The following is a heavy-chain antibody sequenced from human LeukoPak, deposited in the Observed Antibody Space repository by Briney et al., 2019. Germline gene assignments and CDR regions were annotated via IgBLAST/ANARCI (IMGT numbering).Heavy chain of an antibody. V-gene: IGHV4-59*08. Sequence: SETLSLTCTVSGGSISSYYWSWIRQPPGKGLEWIGYIYYSGSTNYNPSLKSRVTISVDTSKNQFSLKLSSVTAADTAVYYCARSSRGRGYSYGTPLDYWGQGTLVTVSS. CDR1: GGSISSYY. CDR3: ARSSRGRGYSYGTPLDY. D-gene: IGHD5-18*01. J-gene: IGHJ4*02. CDR2: IYYSGST.